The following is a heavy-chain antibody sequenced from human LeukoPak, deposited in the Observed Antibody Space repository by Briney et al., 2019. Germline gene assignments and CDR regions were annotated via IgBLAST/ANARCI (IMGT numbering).Heavy chain of an antibody. CDR2: ISSSGSTI. CDR3: ARDGRQWFGELLFDY. D-gene: IGHD3-10*01. V-gene: IGHV3-48*03. Sequence: GGSLRLSCAASGFTFSSYEMTWVRQAPGKGLEWVSYISSSGSTIYYADSVKGRFTISRDNAKNSLYLQMNSLRAEDTAVYYCARDGRQWFGELLFDYWGQGTLVTVSS. CDR1: GFTFSSYE. J-gene: IGHJ4*02.